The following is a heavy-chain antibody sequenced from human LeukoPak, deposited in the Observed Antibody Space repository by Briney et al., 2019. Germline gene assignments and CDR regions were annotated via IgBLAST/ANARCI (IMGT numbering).Heavy chain of an antibody. V-gene: IGHV3-7*03. CDR1: GFTFSNYW. CDR3: AKDTGPAAGITADY. J-gene: IGHJ4*02. Sequence: PGGSLRLSCAASGFTFSNYWMSWVRQAPGKGLEWVAKIKQDGSEKYYVDSVKGRFTISRDNSKNTLYLQMNSLRAEDTAIYYCAKDTGPAAGITADYWGQGTLVTVSS. D-gene: IGHD6-13*01. CDR2: IKQDGSEK.